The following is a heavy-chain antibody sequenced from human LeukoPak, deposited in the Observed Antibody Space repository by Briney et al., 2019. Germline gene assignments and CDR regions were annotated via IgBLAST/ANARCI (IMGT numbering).Heavy chain of an antibody. V-gene: IGHV3-23*01. CDR1: GFTFSSYA. D-gene: IGHD4-17*01. CDR2: ISGSGGST. Sequence: GGSLRLSCAASGFTFSSYAASWVRQAPGKGLEWVSAISGSGGSTYYADSVKGRFTISRDNSKNTLYLQMNSLRAEDTAVYYCAKATQMTTVTTLFGYWGQGTLVTVSS. J-gene: IGHJ4*02. CDR3: AKATQMTTVTTLFGY.